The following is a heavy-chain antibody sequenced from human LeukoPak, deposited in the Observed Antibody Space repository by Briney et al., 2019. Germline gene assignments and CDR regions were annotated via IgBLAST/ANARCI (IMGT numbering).Heavy chain of an antibody. D-gene: IGHD3-10*01. J-gene: IGHJ5*02. CDR2: ISSSGSDI. CDR1: GFTFSNYE. V-gene: IGHV3-48*03. CDR3: ARGGYYGSGNDFRFDP. Sequence: GGSLRLSCAASGFTFSNYEMHWVRQAPGKGLEWVSYISSSGSDIYYADSVKGRFTISRDNAKNSLYLHMNSLRAEDTAVYYCARGGYYGSGNDFRFDPWGQGTLVTVSS.